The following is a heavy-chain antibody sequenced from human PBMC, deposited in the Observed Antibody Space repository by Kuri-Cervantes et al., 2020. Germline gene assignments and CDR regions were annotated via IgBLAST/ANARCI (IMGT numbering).Heavy chain of an antibody. D-gene: IGHD3-10*01. J-gene: IGHJ4*02. CDR1: GFTFSNAW. V-gene: IGHV3-15*01. Sequence: GESLKISCAASGFTFSNAWMSWVRQAPGRGLEWIGRIKSKADFGTTDYAAPVKGRFTISRDDSKTTLFLQMNSLKTEDTAVYYCAADLAVRGVSSLDYWGQGTLVTVSS. CDR2: IKSKADFGTT. CDR3: AADLAVRGVSSLDY.